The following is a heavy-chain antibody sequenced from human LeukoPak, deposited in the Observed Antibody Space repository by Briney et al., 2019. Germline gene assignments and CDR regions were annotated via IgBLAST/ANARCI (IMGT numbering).Heavy chain of an antibody. D-gene: IGHD7-27*01. Sequence: PSETLSLTCTVSGGSISSGSYYWSWIRQPPGKGLEWIGYIYYSGSTNYNPSLKSRVTISVDTSKNQFSLKLSSATAADTAVYYCARGMAAGDSWGQGTLVTVSS. CDR3: ARGMAAGDS. J-gene: IGHJ5*02. V-gene: IGHV4-61*01. CDR2: IYYSGST. CDR1: GGSISSGSYY.